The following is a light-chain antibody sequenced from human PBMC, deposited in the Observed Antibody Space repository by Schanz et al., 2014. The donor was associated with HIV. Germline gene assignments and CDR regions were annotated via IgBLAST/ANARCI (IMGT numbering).Light chain of an antibody. V-gene: IGLV4-69*02. J-gene: IGLJ2*01. CDR1: SGHRTYA. CDR2: LNSDGSH. Sequence: QLVLTQSPSASASLGASVKLTCTLDSGHRTYAIAWHQQQPEKGPRYLMNLNSDGSHSEGDGIPDRFSGSSSGAERYLTISSLQSEDEADYYCQTWGTGIVVFGGGTKLTVL. CDR3: QTWGTGIVV.